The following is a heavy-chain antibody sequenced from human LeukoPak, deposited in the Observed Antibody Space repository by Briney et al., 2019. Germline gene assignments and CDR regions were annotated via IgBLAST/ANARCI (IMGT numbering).Heavy chain of an antibody. CDR2: ISGSGGST. J-gene: IGHJ3*02. CDR3: AKALIVVVPAAISGDAFDI. D-gene: IGHD2-2*02. CDR1: GFTFSSYA. V-gene: IGHV3-23*01. Sequence: GGSLRLSCAASGFTFSSYAMSWVRQAPGKGLEWVSAISGSGGSTYYADSVKGRFTISRDNSKNTLYLQMNSLRAEDTAVYYCAKALIVVVPAAISGDAFDIWGQGTMVTVSS.